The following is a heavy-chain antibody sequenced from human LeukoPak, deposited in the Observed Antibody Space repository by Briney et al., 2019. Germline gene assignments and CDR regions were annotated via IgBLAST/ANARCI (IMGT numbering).Heavy chain of an antibody. D-gene: IGHD6-19*01. CDR2: IYSGGST. V-gene: IGHV3-53*01. J-gene: IGHJ4*02. CDR3: ARKGQSVAGTLTFDY. CDR1: GFTLSSNY. Sequence: PGGSLRLSCAASGFTLSSNYMSWVRQAPGEGLEWGSVIYSGGSTYYADSVKGRFTISRDNSKNTLYLQMNSLRAEDTAVYYCARKGQSVAGTLTFDYWGQGTLVTVYS.